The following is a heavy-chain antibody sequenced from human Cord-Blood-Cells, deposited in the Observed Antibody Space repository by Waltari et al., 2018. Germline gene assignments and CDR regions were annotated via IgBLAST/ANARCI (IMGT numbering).Heavy chain of an antibody. V-gene: IGHV1-69*12. D-gene: IGHD4-4*01. CDR1: GGTFSSYA. CDR3: ARDGGDYSNYYGMDV. Sequence: QVQLVQSGAEVKKPGSSVKVSCKASGGTFSSYAISWVRQAPGQGLEWMGGMIPILGTANYAQEFQGRVTITADESTSTAYMELSSLRSEDTAVYYCARDGGDYSNYYGMDVWGQGTTVTVSS. CDR2: MIPILGTA. J-gene: IGHJ6*02.